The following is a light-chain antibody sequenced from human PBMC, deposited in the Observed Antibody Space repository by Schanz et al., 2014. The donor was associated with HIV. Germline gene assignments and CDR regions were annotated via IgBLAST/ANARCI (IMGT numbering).Light chain of an antibody. CDR1: SSNIGNNA. CDR2: ANT. CDR3: AAWDDRSYVL. Sequence: QSVLTQPPSVSEAPRQRVTISCSGSSSNIGNNAVNWYQQLPGRAPRLLIYANTNRPSGVPDRFSGSKSGTSASLAISGLQSEDEADYYCAAWDDRSYVLFGGGTKLTVL. J-gene: IGLJ3*02. V-gene: IGLV1-36*01.